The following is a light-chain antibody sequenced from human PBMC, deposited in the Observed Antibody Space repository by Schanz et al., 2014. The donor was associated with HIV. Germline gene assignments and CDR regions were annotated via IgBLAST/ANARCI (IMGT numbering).Light chain of an antibody. J-gene: IGLJ3*02. CDR2: NSY. Sequence: QSVLTQPPSASGTPGQRVTISCSGSSSNIRSNTINWYQQLPGTAPKLLIYNSYHRPSGVPDRFSGSESGTSASLAISGLQSEDEGDYYCATWDDGLDAWVFGGGTKLTVL. CDR1: SSNIRSNT. CDR3: ATWDDGLDAWV. V-gene: IGLV1-44*01.